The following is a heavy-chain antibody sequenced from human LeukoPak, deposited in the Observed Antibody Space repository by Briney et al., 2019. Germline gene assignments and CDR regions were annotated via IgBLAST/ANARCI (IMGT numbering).Heavy chain of an antibody. Sequence: GGSLRLSCAASGFTFSSYEMNWVRQAPGKGLEWVSYISSSGSTKDYADSVKGRFTVSRDNAKNSLFLQMNSLRVEDTAVYYCARAHYYDSSGLDNWGQGTLVTVSP. CDR2: ISSSGSTK. J-gene: IGHJ4*02. CDR3: ARAHYYDSSGLDN. CDR1: GFTFSSYE. V-gene: IGHV3-48*03. D-gene: IGHD3-22*01.